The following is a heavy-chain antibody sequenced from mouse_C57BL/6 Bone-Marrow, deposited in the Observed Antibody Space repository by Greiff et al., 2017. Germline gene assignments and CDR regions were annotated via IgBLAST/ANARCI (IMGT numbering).Heavy chain of an antibody. V-gene: IGHV1-52*01. D-gene: IGHD4-1*01. CDR1: GYTFTSYW. CDR3: ARYWDVWFAY. Sequence: QVQLQQPGAELVRPGSSVKLSCKASGYTFTSYWMHWVKQRPIQGLEWIGNIDPSDSETHYNQKFKDKATLTVDKSSSTAYMQLRNLTSEDSAVYYCARYWDVWFAYWGQGTLVTVSA. J-gene: IGHJ3*01. CDR2: IDPSDSET.